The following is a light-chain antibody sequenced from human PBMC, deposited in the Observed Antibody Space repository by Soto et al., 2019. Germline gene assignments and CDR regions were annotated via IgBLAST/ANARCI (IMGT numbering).Light chain of an antibody. Sequence: DIHMTQSPSSLSASVGDRVTITCRASQSISNYLNWYQQKPGKAPNLLIYIASNLHSGVPSRFSCSRSRTDFTLTISSLQPEDFATYYCQQIYSTPSTFGQGTKVDIK. J-gene: IGKJ2*01. V-gene: IGKV1-39*01. CDR2: IAS. CDR1: QSISNY. CDR3: QQIYSTPST.